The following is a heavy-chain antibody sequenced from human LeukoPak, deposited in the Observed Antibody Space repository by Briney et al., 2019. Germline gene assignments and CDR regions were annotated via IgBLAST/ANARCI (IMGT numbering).Heavy chain of an antibody. J-gene: IGHJ4*02. D-gene: IGHD2-15*01. Sequence: GGSLRLSCAASGFTFNTYWMSWVRQAPGRGLEWVANIKHDGSEKFYVDSVRGRFTISVDNSKNMMYLQMNSLRAEDTAVYYCARGFCSGGTCFDYWGQGTLVTVSS. CDR1: GFTFNTYW. V-gene: IGHV3-7*05. CDR2: IKHDGSEK. CDR3: ARGFCSGGTCFDY.